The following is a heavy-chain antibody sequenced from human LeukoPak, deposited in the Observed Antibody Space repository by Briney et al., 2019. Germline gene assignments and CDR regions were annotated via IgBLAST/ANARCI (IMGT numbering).Heavy chain of an antibody. CDR1: GFTFSDHY. CDR2: IRNKANSYTT. Sequence: GGSLRLSCAASGFTFSDHYMDWVRQAPGKGLEWLSQIRNKANSYTTFYAASVKGRFTISRDDSKSSLYLQINSLKTEDTAVYYCTDVGSTIWGQGTLVTVSS. V-gene: IGHV3-72*01. CDR3: TDVGSTI. D-gene: IGHD1-26*01. J-gene: IGHJ4*02.